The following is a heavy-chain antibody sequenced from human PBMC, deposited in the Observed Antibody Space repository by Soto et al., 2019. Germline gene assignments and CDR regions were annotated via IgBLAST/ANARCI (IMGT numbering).Heavy chain of an antibody. J-gene: IGHJ4*02. V-gene: IGHV4-34*01. CDR2: INDSGNI. D-gene: IGHD3-9*01. CDR3: ARLEGLATISYYFDF. CDR1: SGSFSGYQ. Sequence: SETLSLTCAVYSGSFSGYQWSWIRQTPGKGLEWIGGINDSGNINYNPSLKSRVTILVDSPKKQISLRLYSVTAADTAVYFCARLEGLATISYYFDFWGPGALVTVSS.